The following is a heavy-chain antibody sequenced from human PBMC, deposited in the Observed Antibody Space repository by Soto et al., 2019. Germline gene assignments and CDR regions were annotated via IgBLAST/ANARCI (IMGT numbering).Heavy chain of an antibody. CDR3: AREQSSGYYYDY. Sequence: QVQLVQSGAEVKKPGASVKVSCKASGYTFTSYDINWVRQATGQGLEWMGWMNPNSGNTAYAQKFQGRVTMARNTSTSTAYMELSSLRSEDTAVYYCAREQSSGYYYDYWGQGTLVTVSS. D-gene: IGHD3-22*01. J-gene: IGHJ4*02. CDR2: MNPNSGNT. V-gene: IGHV1-8*01. CDR1: GYTFTSYD.